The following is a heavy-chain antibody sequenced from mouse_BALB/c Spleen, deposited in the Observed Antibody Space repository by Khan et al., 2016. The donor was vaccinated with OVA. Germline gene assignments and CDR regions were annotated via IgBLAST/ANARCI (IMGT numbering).Heavy chain of an antibody. CDR2: ISSGSSTI. J-gene: IGHJ3*01. D-gene: IGHD2-2*01. CDR3: AKNRYGNDVFAY. V-gene: IGHV5-17*02. Sequence: EVELVESGGGLVQPGGSRKLSCAASGFTFSSFGMHWVRQAPEKGLEWVAYISSGSSTIYYADTVKGRFTISRDNPKNTLFLQMTSLRSEDTAMYSCAKNRYGNDVFAYWGQGTLVTVSA. CDR1: GFTFSSFG.